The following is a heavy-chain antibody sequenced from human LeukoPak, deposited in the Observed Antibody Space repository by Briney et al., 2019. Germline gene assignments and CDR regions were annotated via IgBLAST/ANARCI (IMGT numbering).Heavy chain of an antibody. V-gene: IGHV3-30-3*01. D-gene: IGHD3-10*01. CDR2: ISFDGSNK. Sequence: GGSLRLSWAASGXTFSSYAMHWVRQAPGKGLEWVAAISFDGSNKYHADSVKGRFTISRDNSKNTLYLEMNSLRAEDTAVYYCARGATYYSGSASYYHAYWGQGTLVAVSS. CDR1: GXTFSSYA. J-gene: IGHJ4*02. CDR3: ARGATYYSGSASYYHAY.